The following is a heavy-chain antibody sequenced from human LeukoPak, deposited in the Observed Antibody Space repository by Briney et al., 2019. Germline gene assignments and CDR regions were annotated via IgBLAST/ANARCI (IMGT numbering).Heavy chain of an antibody. CDR1: GFTFSSYS. D-gene: IGHD4-17*01. J-gene: IGHJ6*02. CDR3: ARDPGIGYGDYVAYYYGMDV. Sequence: NPGGSLRLSCAASGFTFSSYSMNWVRQAPGEGLEWVSSISSSSSYIYYADSVKGRFTISRDNAKNSLYLQMNSLRAEDTAVYYCARDPGIGYGDYVAYYYGMDVWGQGTTVTVSS. V-gene: IGHV3-21*01. CDR2: ISSSSSYI.